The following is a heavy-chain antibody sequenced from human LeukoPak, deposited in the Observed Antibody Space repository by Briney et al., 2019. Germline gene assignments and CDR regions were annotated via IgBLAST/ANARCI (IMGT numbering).Heavy chain of an antibody. J-gene: IGHJ3*02. Sequence: SETLSLTCAVYGGSFSGYYWSWIRQPPGKGLEWIGEINHSGSTNYNPSLKSRVTISVDTSKNQFSLKLSSVTAADTAVYYCARQRYDFWSGYARHAFDIWGQGTMVTVSS. CDR3: ARQRYDFWSGYARHAFDI. D-gene: IGHD3-3*01. CDR2: INHSGST. CDR1: GGSFSGYY. V-gene: IGHV4-34*01.